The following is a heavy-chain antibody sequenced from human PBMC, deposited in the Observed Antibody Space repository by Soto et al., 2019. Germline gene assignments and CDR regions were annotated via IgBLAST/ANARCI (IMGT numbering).Heavy chain of an antibody. CDR2: INLDDDE. V-gene: IGHV2-5*02. J-gene: IGHJ4*02. Sequence: QIALKESGPTLVKPTQTLTLTCSFSGFSLTTAGVGVGWVRQPPGEALEWLALINLDDDERYSPSLKTRLTTTKDPSKNQGVLTMTNMAPVDTATYYCAHSRNLITEDAQVGDFDYWGQGTLVTVSS. CDR1: GFSLTTAGVG. D-gene: IGHD3-16*01. CDR3: AHSRNLITEDAQVGDFDY.